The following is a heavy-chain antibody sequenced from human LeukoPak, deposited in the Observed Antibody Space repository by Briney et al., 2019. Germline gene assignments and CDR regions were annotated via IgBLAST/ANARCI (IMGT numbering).Heavy chain of an antibody. D-gene: IGHD4-11*01. V-gene: IGHV3-48*01. J-gene: IGHJ5*02. CDR2: INTVSGTI. CDR3: AKDAQRGFDYSNSLEH. Sequence: GGSLRLSCAASGFTFSSYSMNWVRQAPGKGLEWLSYINTVSGTISYADSVKGRFTISVDNAKASLYLQMDSLRAEDTAVYYCAKDAQRGFDYSNSLEHWGQGSLVIVSS. CDR1: GFTFSSYS.